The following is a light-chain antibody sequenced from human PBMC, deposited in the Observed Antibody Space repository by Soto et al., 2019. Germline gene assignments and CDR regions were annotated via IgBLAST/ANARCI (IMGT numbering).Light chain of an antibody. Sequence: QSVVTQPASLSGSPVRAITISCAGTRSYVGGYNYVSWYQQHPGKAPKLMIYDVSNRPSGVSNRFSGSKSGNTASLTISGLQAEDEADYYCSSYTSSSTTVFGTGTKVTVL. CDR2: DVS. J-gene: IGLJ1*01. V-gene: IGLV2-14*01. CDR3: SSYTSSSTTV. CDR1: RSYVGGYNY.